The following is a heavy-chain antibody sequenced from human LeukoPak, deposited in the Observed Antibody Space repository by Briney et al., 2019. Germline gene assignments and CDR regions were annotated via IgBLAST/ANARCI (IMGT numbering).Heavy chain of an antibody. Sequence: PGGSLRLSCAASGFTFSVYYMSWIRQAPGKGLEWVSYISSSGSTIYYADSVKGRFTISRDNAKNSLYLQMKSLRAEDTAVYYCAKEAPGMRRYAYSSSPAWGQGTLVTVSS. CDR2: ISSSGSTI. V-gene: IGHV3-11*04. CDR1: GFTFSVYY. CDR3: AKEAPGMRRYAYSSSPA. D-gene: IGHD6-13*01. J-gene: IGHJ5*02.